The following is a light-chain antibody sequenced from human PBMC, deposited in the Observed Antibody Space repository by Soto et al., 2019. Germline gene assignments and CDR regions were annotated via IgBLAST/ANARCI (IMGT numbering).Light chain of an antibody. CDR1: SSEVGGYNH. CDR2: EVS. Sequence: QSVLTQPPSASGSFGQSVTISCTGTSSEVGGYNHVSWYQQHPGKAPKLMIYEVSERPSGVPDRFSGSKSGNTASLTVSGLQADDEADYYCSSYSGTNYHYVFGTGTKVTVL. CDR3: SSYSGTNYHYV. V-gene: IGLV2-8*01. J-gene: IGLJ1*01.